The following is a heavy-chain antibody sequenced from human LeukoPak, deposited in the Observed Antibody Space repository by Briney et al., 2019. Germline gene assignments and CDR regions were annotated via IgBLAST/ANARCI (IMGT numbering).Heavy chain of an antibody. V-gene: IGHV4-4*02. CDR1: GGSISSSNW. D-gene: IGHD2-2*01. J-gene: IGHJ5*02. CDR2: IYHSGST. Sequence: SETLSHTCAVSGGSISSSNWWSWVRQPPGKGLEWIGEIYHSGSTNYNPSLKSRVTISVDKSKNQFSLKLSSVTAADTAVYYCARGLVVVPAARKSNWFDPWGQGTLVTVSS. CDR3: ARGLVVVPAARKSNWFDP.